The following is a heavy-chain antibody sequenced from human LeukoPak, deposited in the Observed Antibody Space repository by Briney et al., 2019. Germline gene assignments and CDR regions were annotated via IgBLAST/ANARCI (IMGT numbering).Heavy chain of an antibody. CDR2: ISYDGSNK. CDR3: ARFGSTRQLPYGDYVGY. J-gene: IGHJ4*02. V-gene: IGHV3-30-3*01. CDR1: GFTFSSYA. Sequence: PGRSLRLSCAASGFTFSSYAMHWVRQAPGKGLEWVAVISYDGSNKYYADSVKGRFTISRDNSKNTLYLQMNSLRAEDTAVYYCARFGSTRQLPYGDYVGYWGQGTLVTVSS. D-gene: IGHD4-17*01.